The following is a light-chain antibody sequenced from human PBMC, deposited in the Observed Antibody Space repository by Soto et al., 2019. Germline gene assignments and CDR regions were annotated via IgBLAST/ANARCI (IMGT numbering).Light chain of an antibody. V-gene: IGLV2-14*03. CDR2: DVT. CDR1: SSDVGGYNY. Sequence: QSVLTQPASVSGSPGQSITISCTGTSSDVGGYNYVSWYLHHPGKAPKLMIYDVTNRPSGVSNRFSGSKSGNAASLTISGLQAEDEADYYCSSYTSSTLVVFGGGTKLTVL. J-gene: IGLJ2*01. CDR3: SSYTSSTLVV.